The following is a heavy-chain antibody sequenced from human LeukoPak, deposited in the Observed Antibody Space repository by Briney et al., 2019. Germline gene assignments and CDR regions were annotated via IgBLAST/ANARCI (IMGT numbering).Heavy chain of an antibody. J-gene: IGHJ3*02. D-gene: IGHD2-2*01. CDR1: GGSLSSSSYY. CDR2: IYYSGST. CDR3: SMLGYCSSTSCSNTFDI. Sequence: SETLSLTCTVSGGSLSSSSYYWGWIRQPPGKGLEWIGSIYYSGSTYYNPSLKSRVTISVDTSKNQFSLKLSSVTAADTAVYYCSMLGYCSSTSCSNTFDIWGQGTMVTVSS. V-gene: IGHV4-39*01.